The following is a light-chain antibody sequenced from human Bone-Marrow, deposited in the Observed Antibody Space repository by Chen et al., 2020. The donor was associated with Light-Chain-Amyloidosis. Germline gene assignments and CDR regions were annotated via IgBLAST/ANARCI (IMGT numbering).Light chain of an antibody. CDR3: QSADSSGTYEVI. CDR2: RDT. Sequence: SYELTQPPSVSVPPGQTARITCSCDDLPTNYAYWYQQKPGRAPVLVIHRDTERPAEICERLSGSRSVTTATLTVSGVQAEEEPDYHSQSADSSGTYEVIFGGGTKLTVL. V-gene: IGLV3-25*02. CDR1: DLPTNY. J-gene: IGLJ2*01.